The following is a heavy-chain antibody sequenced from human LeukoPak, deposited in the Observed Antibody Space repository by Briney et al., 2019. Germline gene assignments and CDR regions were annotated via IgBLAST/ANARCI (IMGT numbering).Heavy chain of an antibody. V-gene: IGHV3-66*01. J-gene: IGHJ4*02. D-gene: IGHD4-17*01. CDR1: GFTFSSYS. Sequence: GGSLRLSYAASGFTFSSYSMNWVRQAPGKGLEWVSVIYSGGSTYYADSVKGRFTISRDNAENSLYLQMNSLRVEDTAVYYCARGAGPYGDYRDSWGQGTLVTVSS. CDR3: ARGAGPYGDYRDS. CDR2: IYSGGST.